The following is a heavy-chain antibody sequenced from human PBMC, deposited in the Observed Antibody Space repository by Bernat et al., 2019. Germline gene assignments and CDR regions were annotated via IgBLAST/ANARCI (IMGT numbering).Heavy chain of an antibody. J-gene: IGHJ6*03. CDR2: INHSGST. Sequence: QVQLQQWGAGLLKPSETLSLTCSVYGGSFSGYYWSWIRQPPGKGLEWIGEINHSGSTNYNPSLKSRVTISVDTSKNQFSLKLSSVTAADTAVYYCAREWDTTGTTGEGYYYYYYMDVWGKGTTVTVSS. CDR3: AREWDTTGTTGEGYYYYYYMDV. V-gene: IGHV4-34*01. CDR1: GGSFSGYY. D-gene: IGHD4-11*01.